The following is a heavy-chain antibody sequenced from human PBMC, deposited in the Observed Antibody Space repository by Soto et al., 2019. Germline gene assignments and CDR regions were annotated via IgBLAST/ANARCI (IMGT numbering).Heavy chain of an antibody. D-gene: IGHD6-13*01. J-gene: IGHJ4*02. Sequence: GGSLRLSCAASGFTFSSYAMSWVRQAPGKGLEWVSAISGSGGSTYYADSVKGRFTISRDNSKNTLYLQMNSLRAEDTAVYYCAKDLRQQLGSRNTQSFDYWGQGTLVTVSS. CDR2: ISGSGGST. CDR3: AKDLRQQLGSRNTQSFDY. V-gene: IGHV3-23*01. CDR1: GFTFSSYA.